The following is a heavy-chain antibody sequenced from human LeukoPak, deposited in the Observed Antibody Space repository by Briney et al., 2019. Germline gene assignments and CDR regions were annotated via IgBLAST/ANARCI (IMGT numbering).Heavy chain of an antibody. Sequence: GRSLRLSCAASGFTFSSYGMHWVRQAPGKGLEWVAGISHDDGSNKNYADSVKGRFTISRDNSKNTLYLQMNSLRPEDTAVFYCARGIVGGFDQWGQGTLVTVSS. CDR1: GFTFSSYG. CDR3: ARGIVGGFDQ. CDR2: ISHDDGSNK. V-gene: IGHV3-30*03. D-gene: IGHD3-22*01. J-gene: IGHJ4*02.